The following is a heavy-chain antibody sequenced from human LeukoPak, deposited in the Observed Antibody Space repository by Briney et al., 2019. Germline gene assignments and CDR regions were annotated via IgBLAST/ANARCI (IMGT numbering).Heavy chain of an antibody. CDR2: ISAYNGNT. D-gene: IGHD6-13*01. CDR1: GYTFTSYD. CDR3: ARDPSIAAAGLHYYYYYMDV. J-gene: IGHJ6*03. Sequence: GASVKVSCKASGYTFTSYDISWVRQAPGQGLEWMGWISAYNGNTNYAQKLQGRVTMTTDTSTSTAYMELRSLRSDDTAVYYCARDPSIAAAGLHYYYYYMDVWGKGTTVTVSS. V-gene: IGHV1-18*01.